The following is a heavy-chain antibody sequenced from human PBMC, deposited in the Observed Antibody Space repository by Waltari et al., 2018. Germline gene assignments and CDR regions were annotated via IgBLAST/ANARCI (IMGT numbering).Heavy chain of an antibody. CDR1: GYTFTSYH. CDR3: ARAGAVAGKPARANWFDP. Sequence: QVQLVQSGAEAKTPVASVKVSCKASGYTFTSYHITWLGPATGQGLEWMGWMNPNSGNTGYAQKFQGRVTMTRNTSISTAYMELSSLRSEDTAVYYCARAGAVAGKPARANWFDPWGQGTLVTVSS. J-gene: IGHJ5*02. D-gene: IGHD6-19*01. CDR2: MNPNSGNT. V-gene: IGHV1-8*01.